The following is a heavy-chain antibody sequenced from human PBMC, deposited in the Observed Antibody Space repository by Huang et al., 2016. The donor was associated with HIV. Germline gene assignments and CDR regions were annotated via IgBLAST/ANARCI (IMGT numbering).Heavy chain of an antibody. J-gene: IGHJ4*02. CDR1: GFTFSNAW. CDR3: TTDWIEFDWVAVAGYFDY. Sequence: EVQLVESGGGLVKPGGSLRLSCAASGFTFSNAWVSWVRQDQGKGLEWVGRIKSKADGGTTDDAAPGKGRFTISRDNSKNTLYLQMNSLKTEDTAVYYCTTDWIEFDWVAVAGYFDYWGQGTLVTVSS. V-gene: IGHV3-15*01. CDR2: IKSKADGGTT. D-gene: IGHD6-19*01.